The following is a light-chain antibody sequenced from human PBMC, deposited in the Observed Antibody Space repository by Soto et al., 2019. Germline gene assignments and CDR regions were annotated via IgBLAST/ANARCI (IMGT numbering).Light chain of an antibody. CDR2: KAS. V-gene: IGKV1-5*03. CDR3: QHYNSYSEA. Sequence: DIQMTQSPSTVSGSVGDRVTIPCRASQTISSWLAWYQQKPGKAPKLLIYKASTLKSGVPSRFSGSGSGTEFTLTISSLQPDDFATYYCQHYNSYSEAFGQGTKV. CDR1: QTISSW. J-gene: IGKJ1*01.